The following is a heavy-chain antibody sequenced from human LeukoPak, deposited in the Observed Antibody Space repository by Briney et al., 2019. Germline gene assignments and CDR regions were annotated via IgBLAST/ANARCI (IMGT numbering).Heavy chain of an antibody. CDR1: GFTFISYS. J-gene: IGHJ4*02. Sequence: GGSLRLSCAASGFTFISYSMNWVRQAPGKELERVSSISSSSSYIYYADSVKGRFTISRDNAKKSLYLQMNSLRAEDTAVYYCARMYSSSSNGDYWGQGTLVTVSS. CDR3: ARMYSSSSNGDY. V-gene: IGHV3-21*01. CDR2: ISSSSSYI. D-gene: IGHD6-13*01.